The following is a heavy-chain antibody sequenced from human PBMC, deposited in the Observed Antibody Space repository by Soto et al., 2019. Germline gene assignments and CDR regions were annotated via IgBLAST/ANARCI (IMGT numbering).Heavy chain of an antibody. Sequence: SETLSLTCSVSGDSINSRYWSWIRQPPGKGLEWIGYIDYVGSTNYAPSLQSRVTMSVDTSKNQVSLKLRYVTAADTAVYYCVRQRGNYFDFWGQGTLVTVSS. CDR3: VRQRGNYFDF. CDR1: GDSINSRY. J-gene: IGHJ4*02. CDR2: IDYVGST. D-gene: IGHD3-10*01. V-gene: IGHV4-59*11.